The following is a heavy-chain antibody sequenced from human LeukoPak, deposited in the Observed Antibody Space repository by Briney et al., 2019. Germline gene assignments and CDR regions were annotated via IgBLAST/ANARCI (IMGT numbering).Heavy chain of an antibody. Sequence: SETLSLTCTVSGGSISSGDYYWSWIRQPPGKGLEWIGYIYHSGSTYYNPSLKSRVTISVDRSKNQFSLKLNSVTAADTAVYYCASAREAGGDAFDIWGQGTMVTVSS. CDR2: IYHSGST. D-gene: IGHD1-26*01. CDR1: GGSISSGDYY. V-gene: IGHV4-30-2*01. CDR3: ASAREAGGDAFDI. J-gene: IGHJ3*02.